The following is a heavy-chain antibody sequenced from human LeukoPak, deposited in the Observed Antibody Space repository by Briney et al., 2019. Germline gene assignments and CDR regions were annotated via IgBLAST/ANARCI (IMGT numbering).Heavy chain of an antibody. J-gene: IGHJ4*02. CDR3: ARQYFSMIVRPQATIDY. CDR1: GGSISSSSYY. CDR2: IYYSGST. D-gene: IGHD3-22*01. Sequence: NPSETLSLTCTVSGGSISSSSYYWGWIRQPPGKGLEWIGSIYYSGSTYYNPSLKSRVTISVDTSKNQFSLKLSSVTAADTAVYYCARQYFSMIVRPQATIDYWGQGTLVTVSS. V-gene: IGHV4-39*01.